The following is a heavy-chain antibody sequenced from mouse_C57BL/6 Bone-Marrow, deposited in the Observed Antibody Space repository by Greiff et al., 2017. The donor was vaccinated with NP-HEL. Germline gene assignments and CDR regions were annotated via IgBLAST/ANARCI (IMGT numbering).Heavy chain of an antibody. J-gene: IGHJ4*01. D-gene: IGHD1-1*01. CDR1: GYAFSSSW. Sequence: QVQLQQSGPELVKPGASVKISCKASGYAFSSSWMNWVKQRPGKGLEWIGRIYPGDGDTNYNGKFKGKATLTADKSSSTAYMQLSSLTSEDSAVYFCARERDYYGDAMDYWGQGTSVTVSS. V-gene: IGHV1-82*01. CDR3: ARERDYYGDAMDY. CDR2: IYPGDGDT.